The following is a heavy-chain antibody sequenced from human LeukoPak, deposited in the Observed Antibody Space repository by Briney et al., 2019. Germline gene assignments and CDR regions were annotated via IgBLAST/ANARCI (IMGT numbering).Heavy chain of an antibody. V-gene: IGHV3-21*01. D-gene: IGHD6-19*01. CDR3: ARDKIAVAGSVDY. CDR2: ISSSSSYI. J-gene: IGHJ4*02. CDR1: GFTFSSYS. Sequence: GGSLRLSCAASGFTFSSYSMNWVRQAPGKGLEWVSSISSSSSYIYYADSVKGRFTISRDNAKNSLYLQMNSLRAEDTAVYYCARDKIAVAGSVDYWGQGTLVTVSS.